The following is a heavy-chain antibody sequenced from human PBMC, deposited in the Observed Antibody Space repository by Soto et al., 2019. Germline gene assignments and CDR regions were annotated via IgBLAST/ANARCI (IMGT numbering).Heavy chain of an antibody. J-gene: IGHJ4*02. CDR2: ISSSSSYI. CDR3: ARDEYYYDSSGYYFDY. V-gene: IGHV3-21*01. D-gene: IGHD3-22*01. CDR1: GFTFSSYS. Sequence: GGSLRLSCAASGFTFSSYSMNWVRQAPGKGLEWVSSISSSSSYIYYADSVKGRFTISRDNAKNSLYLQMNSLRAEDTAVYYCARDEYYYDSSGYYFDYWGQGTLVTVSS.